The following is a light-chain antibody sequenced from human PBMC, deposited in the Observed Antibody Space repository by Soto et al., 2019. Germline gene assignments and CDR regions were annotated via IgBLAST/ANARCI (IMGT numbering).Light chain of an antibody. CDR3: QQYGISPWT. Sequence: PGARATLSCGASQRVTTTYLAWYQQKPGLAPRLLIYGASRRAPGISDRFTGSGSGTDFTLSISRLEPEDFAVYYCQQYGISPWTFGQGTKVEIK. CDR1: QRVTTTY. J-gene: IGKJ1*01. CDR2: GAS. V-gene: IGKV3D-20*01.